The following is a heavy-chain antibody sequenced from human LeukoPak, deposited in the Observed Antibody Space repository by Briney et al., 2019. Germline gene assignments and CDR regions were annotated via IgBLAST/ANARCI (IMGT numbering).Heavy chain of an antibody. J-gene: IGHJ3*02. D-gene: IGHD6-13*01. CDR2: IYTSGST. V-gene: IGHV4-61*02. CDR1: GGSISSSSYY. Sequence: SETLSLTCTVSGGSISSSSYYWGWIRQPAGKGLEWIGRIYTSGSTNYNPSLKSRVTMSVDTSKNQFSLKLSSVTAADTAVYYCARDRNRYSSSWYQISFDAFDIWGQGTMVTVSS. CDR3: ARDRNRYSSSWYQISFDAFDI.